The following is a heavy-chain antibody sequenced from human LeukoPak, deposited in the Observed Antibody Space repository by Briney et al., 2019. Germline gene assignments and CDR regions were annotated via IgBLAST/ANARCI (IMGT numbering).Heavy chain of an antibody. V-gene: IGHV4-39*01. J-gene: IGHJ4*02. CDR2: IYYSGST. Sequence: SETLSLTCTVSGGSISSSSYYWGWIRQPPGKGLEWIGSIYYSGSTSYNPSLKSRVTISVDTSKNQFSLKLSSVTAADTAVYYCARLGIAVAGTGVDYWGQGTLVTVSS. D-gene: IGHD6-19*01. CDR3: ARLGIAVAGTGVDY. CDR1: GGSISSSSYY.